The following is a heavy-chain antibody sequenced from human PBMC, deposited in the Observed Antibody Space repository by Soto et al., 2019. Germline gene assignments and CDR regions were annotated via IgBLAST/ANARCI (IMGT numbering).Heavy chain of an antibody. D-gene: IGHD1-26*01. V-gene: IGHV3-7*01. CDR1: RFTFSSYW. Sequence: GGSLSLSCAASRFTFSSYWMSWVCQAPGKGLEWVANIKQDGSEKYYVDSVKGRFTISRDNAKNSLYLQMNSLRAEDTAVYYCARDGMGATTPSYFDYWGQGTLVTVSS. J-gene: IGHJ4*02. CDR3: ARDGMGATTPSYFDY. CDR2: IKQDGSEK.